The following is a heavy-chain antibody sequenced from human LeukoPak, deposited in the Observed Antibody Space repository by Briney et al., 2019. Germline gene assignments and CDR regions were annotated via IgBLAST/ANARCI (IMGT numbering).Heavy chain of an antibody. J-gene: IGHJ6*03. V-gene: IGHV4-4*07. CDR1: GGSISSYY. CDR3: ARASARRQYYYCYYMDV. Sequence: SETLSLTCTVSGGSISSYYWSWIRQPAGKGLEWIGRIYTSGSTNYNPSLKSRVTMSVDTSKNQFSLKLSSVTAADTAVYYCARASARRQYYYCYYMDVWGKGTTVTVSS. CDR2: IYTSGST. D-gene: IGHD6-6*01.